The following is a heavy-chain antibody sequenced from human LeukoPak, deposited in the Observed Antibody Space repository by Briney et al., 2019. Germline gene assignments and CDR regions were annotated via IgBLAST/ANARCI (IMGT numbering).Heavy chain of an antibody. CDR1: GFTVSSNY. D-gene: IGHD3-10*01. Sequence: GGSLRLSCAASGFTVSSNYMSWVRQAPGKGLEGVSVIYSGGSTYYADSVKGRFTISRDNSKNTLYLQMNSLRAEDTAVYYCAKAIITMVRGVTKQYYFDYWGQGTLVTVSS. V-gene: IGHV3-53*01. CDR2: IYSGGST. J-gene: IGHJ4*02. CDR3: AKAIITMVRGVTKQYYFDY.